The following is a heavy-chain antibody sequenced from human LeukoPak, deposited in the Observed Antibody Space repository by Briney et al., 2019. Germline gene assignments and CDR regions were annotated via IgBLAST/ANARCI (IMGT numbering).Heavy chain of an antibody. Sequence: SETLSLTCTVSGGSISSSSYYWGWIRQPPGKGLEWIGCIYYSGSTYYNPSLKSRVTISVDTSKNQFSLKLSSVTAADTAVYYCARVWIQLWAIDYWGQGTLVTVSS. CDR1: GGSISSSSYY. J-gene: IGHJ4*02. CDR2: IYYSGST. V-gene: IGHV4-39*07. D-gene: IGHD5-18*01. CDR3: ARVWIQLWAIDY.